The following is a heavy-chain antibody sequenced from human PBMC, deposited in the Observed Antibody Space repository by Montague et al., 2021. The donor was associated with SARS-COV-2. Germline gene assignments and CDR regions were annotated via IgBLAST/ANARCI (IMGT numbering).Heavy chain of an antibody. CDR1: GDSVSTKLSA. CDR2: TYYRSNWSH. CDR3: VRDHDQVFDY. Sequence: CAISGDSVSTKLSAWNWIRQSPSRGLEWLGRTYYRSNWSHDYAPSVKSQIIVNPDTSKNQFSLQLNSVTPEDTAVYYCVRDHDQVFDYWGEGTLVTVSS. V-gene: IGHV6-1*01. J-gene: IGHJ4*02. D-gene: IGHD1-1*01.